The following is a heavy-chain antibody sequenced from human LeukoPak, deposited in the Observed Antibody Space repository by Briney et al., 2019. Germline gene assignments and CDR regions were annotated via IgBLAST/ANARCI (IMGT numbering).Heavy chain of an antibody. CDR1: GYTFTSYG. CDR3: ARAIYYGSGSYYRPDWFDP. V-gene: IGHV1-18*04. CDR2: ISAYNGNT. D-gene: IGHD3-10*01. Sequence: ASVTVSCKASGYTFTSYGISWVRQAPGQGLEWMGWISAYNGNTNYAQKLQGRVTITADTSTSTAYMELRSLRSDDTAVYYCARAIYYGSGSYYRPDWFDPWGQGTLVTVSS. J-gene: IGHJ5*02.